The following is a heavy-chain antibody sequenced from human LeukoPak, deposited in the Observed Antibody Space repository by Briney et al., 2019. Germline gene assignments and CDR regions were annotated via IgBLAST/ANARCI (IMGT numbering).Heavy chain of an antibody. CDR3: ARDRYYYGMDV. J-gene: IGHJ6*02. D-gene: IGHD1-14*01. CDR1: GGSISSGGYY. Sequence: PSEILSLTYTVSGGSISSGGYYWRWTRQHPGKGLEWIGYIYDSGSTYYNPSLKSRVTISLDTSKNQFSLKLSSVTAADTAVYYCARDRYYYGMDVWGQGTTVTVSS. CDR2: IYDSGST. V-gene: IGHV4-31*03.